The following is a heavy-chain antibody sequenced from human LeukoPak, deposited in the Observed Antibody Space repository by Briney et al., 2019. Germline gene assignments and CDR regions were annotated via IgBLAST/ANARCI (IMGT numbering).Heavy chain of an antibody. CDR1: GFTFSNYW. J-gene: IGHJ6*04. CDR3: AELGITMIGGV. V-gene: IGHV3-74*01. Sequence: GGSLRLSCAASGFTFSNYWMHWVRQAPGKGLVWVSRINSDGINTSYADSVKGRFTISRDNAKNTLNLQMNSLRAEDTAVYYCAELGITMIGGVWGKGTTVTISS. D-gene: IGHD3-10*02. CDR2: INSDGINT.